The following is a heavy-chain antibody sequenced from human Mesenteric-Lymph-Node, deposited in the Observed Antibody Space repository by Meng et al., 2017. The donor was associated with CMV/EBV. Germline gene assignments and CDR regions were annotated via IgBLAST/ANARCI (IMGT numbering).Heavy chain of an antibody. V-gene: IGHV4-30-2*01. D-gene: IGHD5-18*01. CDR2: IYHSGST. CDR3: ARVRGYSYGYPDY. Sequence: VSGGSISSGGYSWSWLRQPPGKGLEWIGYIYHSGSTYYNPSLKSRVTISVDRSKNQFSLKLSSVTAADTAVYYCARVRGYSYGYPDYWGQGTLVTVSS. CDR1: GGSISSGGYS. J-gene: IGHJ4*02.